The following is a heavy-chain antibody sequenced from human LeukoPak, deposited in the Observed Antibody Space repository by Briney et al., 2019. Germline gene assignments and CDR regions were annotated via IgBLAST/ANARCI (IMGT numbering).Heavy chain of an antibody. V-gene: IGHV3-7*01. J-gene: IGHJ3*02. CDR2: IKQDGGEK. CDR3: ASVNTIFGAFVS. Sequence: RGSVRLSCAASGFIFSNYWMRWVRQAPGKGLEWVGNIKQDGGEKYYVDCVKGRFTISRDKAKNTLYLQMNSLRAEDTAVYYCASVNTIFGAFVSRGQGTMCTVSS. CDR1: GFIFSNYW. D-gene: IGHD3-3*01.